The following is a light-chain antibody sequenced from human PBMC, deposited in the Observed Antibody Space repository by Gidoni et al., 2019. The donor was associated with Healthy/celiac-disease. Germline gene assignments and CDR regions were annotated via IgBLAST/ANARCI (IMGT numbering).Light chain of an antibody. Sequence: QSVLTQPPSVSGAPGQRVPISCTGRSSNIGAGYDVHWYQQLPGTAPKLIIYGNSNRPSGVPDRFSGSKSGTSASLAITGLQAEDEADYYCQSYDSSLSGFVVFGGGTKLTVL. CDR2: GNS. J-gene: IGLJ2*01. V-gene: IGLV1-40*01. CDR1: SSNIGAGYD. CDR3: QSYDSSLSGFVV.